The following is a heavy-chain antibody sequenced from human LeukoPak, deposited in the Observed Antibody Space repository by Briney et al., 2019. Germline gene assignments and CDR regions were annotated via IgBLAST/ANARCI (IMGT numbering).Heavy chain of an antibody. V-gene: IGHV4-39*01. J-gene: IGHJ5*02. CDR3: ARVRGIWNWFDP. CDR2: IYYSGST. Sequence: MASETLSLTCTVSGGSISSSSYYWGWIRQPPGKGLEWIGSIYYSGSTYYNPSLKSRVTISVDTSKNQFSLKLSSVTAADTAVYYCARVRGIWNWFDPWGQGTLVTVSS. D-gene: IGHD2/OR15-2a*01. CDR1: GGSISSSSYY.